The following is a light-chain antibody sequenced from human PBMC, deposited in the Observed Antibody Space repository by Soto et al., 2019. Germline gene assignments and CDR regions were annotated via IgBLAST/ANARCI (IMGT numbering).Light chain of an antibody. CDR2: EVT. CDR3: SSYAGNTNLV. V-gene: IGLV2-8*01. CDR1: SGDIGGNNY. Sequence: QSALTQPPSASGSPGQSVTISCTGTSGDIGGNNYVSWYQQHPGKTPKLMIYEVTKRPSGVPDRFPGSKSGSTASLTVSGLQAEEEATYYCSSYAGNTNLVFGGGTKLTVL. J-gene: IGLJ2*01.